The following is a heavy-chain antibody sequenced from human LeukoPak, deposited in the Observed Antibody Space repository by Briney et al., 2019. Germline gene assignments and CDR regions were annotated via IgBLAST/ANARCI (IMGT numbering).Heavy chain of an antibody. V-gene: IGHV3-20*04. CDR1: GFTFDDYG. D-gene: IGHD6-19*01. J-gene: IGHJ4*02. Sequence: GGSLRLSCAASGFTFDDYGMSWVRQAPGKGLEWVSGINWNGGSTGYADSVKGRFTISGDNAKNSLYLQMNSLRAEDTALYYCARESSSGWYGEYYFDYWGQGTLVTVSS. CDR3: ARESSSGWYGEYYFDY. CDR2: INWNGGST.